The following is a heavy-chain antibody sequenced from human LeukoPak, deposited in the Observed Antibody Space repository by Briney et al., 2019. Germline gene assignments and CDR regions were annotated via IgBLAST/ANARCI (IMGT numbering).Heavy chain of an antibody. CDR3: ARVSMAAAGTLDY. CDR2: IIPIFGTA. D-gene: IGHD6-13*01. Sequence: SVKVSCKASGGTFSSYAISWVRQAPGQGLEWMGGIIPIFGTANYAQKFQGRVTITTDESTSTAYMELSSLRSEDTAVYYCARVSMAAAGTLDYWGQGTLVTVSS. CDR1: GGTFSSYA. V-gene: IGHV1-69*05. J-gene: IGHJ4*02.